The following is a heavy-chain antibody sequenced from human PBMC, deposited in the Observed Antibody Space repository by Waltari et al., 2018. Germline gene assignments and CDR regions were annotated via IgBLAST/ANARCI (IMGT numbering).Heavy chain of an antibody. V-gene: IGHV3-48*04. CDR1: GFTFSAYG. CDR2: ISSGSTTI. J-gene: IGHJ4*02. CDR3: ANSGWYH. Sequence: EVQLVESGGGLVQPGGSLRLSCAASGFTFSAYGMNWVRQAPGKGLEWVSYISSGSTTIYYADSVKDRFTISRDNAKNSVYLQMNSLRVEDTAIYYCANSGWYHWGKGTLVTVSS. D-gene: IGHD6-19*01.